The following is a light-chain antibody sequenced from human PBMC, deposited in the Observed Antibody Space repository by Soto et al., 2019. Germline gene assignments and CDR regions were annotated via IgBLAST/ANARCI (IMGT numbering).Light chain of an antibody. J-gene: IGKJ1*01. CDR1: QSVNSNN. V-gene: IGKV3-20*01. CDR3: HQYGSAPWT. CDR2: GAS. Sequence: EIVLTQSPGTLSLSPGEGATLSCRASQSVNSNNLAWYQQKPGQALRLLIYGASFRATGIPDRFSGSGSGTDFTLTITRLEPEDFAVYYCHQYGSAPWTFGQGAKVDNK.